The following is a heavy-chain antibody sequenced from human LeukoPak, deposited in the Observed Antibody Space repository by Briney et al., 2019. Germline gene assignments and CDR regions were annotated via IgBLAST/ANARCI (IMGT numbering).Heavy chain of an antibody. CDR2: IRSKANSYAT. V-gene: IGHV3-73*01. CDR1: GVTFSGSA. J-gene: IGHJ4*02. Sequence: GGSLRLSCAASGVTFSGSAMHWVRQPSGKGLEWVGRIRSKANSYATAYAASVKGRFTISRDDSKNTAYLQMNSLKTEDTAVYYCTRRSDTAAGTSAVDYWGQGTLVTVSS. D-gene: IGHD6-13*01. CDR3: TRRSDTAAGTSAVDY.